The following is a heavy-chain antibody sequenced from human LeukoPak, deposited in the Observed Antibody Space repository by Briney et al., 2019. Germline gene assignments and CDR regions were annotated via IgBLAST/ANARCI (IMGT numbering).Heavy chain of an antibody. CDR1: GYTFTSYY. J-gene: IGHJ4*02. CDR3: ARDEWGSGYELKVVVAATTFDY. D-gene: IGHD2-15*01. V-gene: IGHV1-46*01. Sequence: AASVKVSCKASGYTFTSYYMYWVRQAPGQGLEWMGIINPSGGSTSYAQKFQGRVTMTRDTSTSTVYTELSSLRSEDTAVYYCARDEWGSGYELKVVVAATTFDYWGQGTLVTVSS. CDR2: INPSGGST.